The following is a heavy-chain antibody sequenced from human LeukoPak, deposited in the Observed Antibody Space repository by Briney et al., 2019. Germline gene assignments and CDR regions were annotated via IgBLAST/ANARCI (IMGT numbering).Heavy chain of an antibody. CDR2: ISGSGGST. J-gene: IGHJ4*02. CDR3: PTRPGSWTLFDY. CDR1: GFTFSSYA. Sequence: GGSLRLSCAASGFTFSSYAMSWVRQAPGKGLEWVSAISGSGGSTYYADSVKGRFTISRDNSKNTLYLQMNSLRAEDTAVYYCPTRPGSWTLFDYWGQGTLVTVSS. D-gene: IGHD6-13*01. V-gene: IGHV3-23*01.